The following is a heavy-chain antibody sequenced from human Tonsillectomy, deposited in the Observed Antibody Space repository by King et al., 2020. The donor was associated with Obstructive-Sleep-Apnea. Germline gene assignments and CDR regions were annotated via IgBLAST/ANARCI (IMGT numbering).Heavy chain of an antibody. J-gene: IGHJ4*02. CDR3: ARRTSSYYWKRDYFDY. V-gene: IGHV4-39*01. D-gene: IGHD3-22*01. CDR1: GGPISSSSDY. Sequence: QLQESGPGLVKPSETLSLTCTVSGGPISSSSDYWGWIRQTPGKGLEWIGSVYYTWSTHYNTSLKSRITISMDTSKNQFSLTLTSVTAADTAVYYCARRTSSYYWKRDYFDYWGQGTLATVTS. CDR2: VYYTWST.